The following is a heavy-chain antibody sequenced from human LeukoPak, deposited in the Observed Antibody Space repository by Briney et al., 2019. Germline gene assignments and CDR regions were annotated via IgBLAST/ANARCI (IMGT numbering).Heavy chain of an antibody. J-gene: IGHJ6*03. CDR1: GFIFSNYW. Sequence: PGGSLRLSCAASGFIFSNYWMTWVRQAPGKGLAWVANIKQDGSIHYYVDSVKGRFTISRDNAKNSLYLQMNSLRAEDTALYYCARGDYYDSSGYYYPPNYYMDVWGKGTTVTVSS. D-gene: IGHD3-22*01. V-gene: IGHV3-7*03. CDR2: IKQDGSIH. CDR3: ARGDYYDSSGYYYPPNYYMDV.